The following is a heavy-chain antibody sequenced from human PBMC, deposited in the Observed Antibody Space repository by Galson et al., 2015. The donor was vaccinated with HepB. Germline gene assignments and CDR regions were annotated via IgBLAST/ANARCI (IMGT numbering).Heavy chain of an antibody. CDR1: GFTFSPYS. D-gene: IGHD4-11*01. Sequence: SLRLSCAASGFTFSPYSMNWVRQAPGKGLEWVSSISGNSNYIYHADSVKGRFTISRDNAKNSLYLQMDSLRAEDTALYYCARNLYSGADYSVDYWGQETLVTVSS. J-gene: IGHJ4*02. CDR2: ISGNSNYI. V-gene: IGHV3-21*01. CDR3: ARNLYSGADYSVDY.